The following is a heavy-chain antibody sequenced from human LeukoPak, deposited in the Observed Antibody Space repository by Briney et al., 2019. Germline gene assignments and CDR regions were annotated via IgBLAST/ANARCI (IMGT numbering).Heavy chain of an antibody. Sequence: XLSLTCAVSGGSISSGGYSWSWIRQPPGKGLEWIGYIYHSGSTYYNPSLKSRVTISVDRSKNQFSLKLSSVTAADTAVYYCARDGYYDNAFDIWGQGTMVTVSS. CDR3: ARDGYYDNAFDI. CDR2: IYHSGST. J-gene: IGHJ3*02. D-gene: IGHD3-22*01. V-gene: IGHV4-30-2*01. CDR1: GGSISSGGYS.